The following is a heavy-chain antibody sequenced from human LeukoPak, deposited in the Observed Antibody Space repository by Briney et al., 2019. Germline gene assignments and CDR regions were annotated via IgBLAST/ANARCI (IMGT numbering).Heavy chain of an antibody. CDR3: ARVRWGSFDY. Sequence: SETLSLTCTVSGGSISSYYWSWIRQPPGKGLEWIGYIYYSGSTNYNPSLKSRVTISVDTSKNQFSLKLSSVTAADTAMYYCARVRWGSFDYWGQGTLVTVSS. CDR2: IYYSGST. V-gene: IGHV4-59*01. J-gene: IGHJ4*02. CDR1: GGSISSYY. D-gene: IGHD1-26*01.